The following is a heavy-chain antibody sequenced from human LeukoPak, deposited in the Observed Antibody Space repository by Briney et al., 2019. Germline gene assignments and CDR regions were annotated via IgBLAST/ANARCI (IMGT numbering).Heavy chain of an antibody. D-gene: IGHD6-19*01. V-gene: IGHV3-74*01. CDR2: INSDMSST. Sequence: GGSLRLSCAASGFTFSNHWMHWVRQAPGKGLVWVSRINSDMSSTNYADSVKGRFTISRDNAKNTLYLQMNSLRAEDTAVYYCARDTAVSGNYFDYWGQGTLVTVSS. J-gene: IGHJ4*02. CDR3: ARDTAVSGNYFDY. CDR1: GFTFSNHW.